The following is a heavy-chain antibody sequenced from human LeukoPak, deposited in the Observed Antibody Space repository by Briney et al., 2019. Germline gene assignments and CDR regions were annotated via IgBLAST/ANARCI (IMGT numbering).Heavy chain of an antibody. J-gene: IGHJ4*02. CDR2: IIPIFGTA. CDR3: ARTYYYDSSALGGLDY. D-gene: IGHD3-22*01. Sequence: VASVKVSCKASGYTFSSYGISWVRQAPGQGLEWMGRIIPIFGTANYAQKFQGRVTITTDESTSTAYMELSSLRSEDTAVYYCARTYYYDSSALGGLDYWGQGTLVTVSS. CDR1: GYTFSSYG. V-gene: IGHV1-69*05.